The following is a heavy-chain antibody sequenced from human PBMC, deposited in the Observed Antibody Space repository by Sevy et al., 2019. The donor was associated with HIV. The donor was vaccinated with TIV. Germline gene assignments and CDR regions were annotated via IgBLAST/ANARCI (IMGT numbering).Heavy chain of an antibody. V-gene: IGHV3-48*02. Sequence: GGSLRLSCAASGFTFSSYSMNWVRQAPGKGLEWVSYISSSSTIYYADSVKGRFTISRDNAKNSLYLQMNSLRDEDTAVYYCARSSHVRQLVNYFDYWGQGTLVTVSS. J-gene: IGHJ4*02. CDR1: GFTFSSYS. CDR3: ARSSHVRQLVNYFDY. CDR2: ISSSSTI. D-gene: IGHD6-13*01.